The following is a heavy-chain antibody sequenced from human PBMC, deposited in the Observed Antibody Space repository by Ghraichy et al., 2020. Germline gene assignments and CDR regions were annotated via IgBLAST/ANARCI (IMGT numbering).Heavy chain of an antibody. J-gene: IGHJ4*02. D-gene: IGHD4-23*01. CDR3: AKDLQSWATVVTATFDY. Sequence: GGSLRLSCAASGFTFSSYAMSWVRQAPGKGLEWVSAISGSGGSTYYADSVKGRFTISRDNSKNTLYLQMNSLRAEDTAVYYCAKDLQSWATVVTATFDYWGQGTLVTVSS. CDR2: ISGSGGST. V-gene: IGHV3-23*01. CDR1: GFTFSSYA.